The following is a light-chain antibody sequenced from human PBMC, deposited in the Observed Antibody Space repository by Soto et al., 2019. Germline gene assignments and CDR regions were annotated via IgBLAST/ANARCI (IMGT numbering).Light chain of an antibody. Sequence: EIVLTQSPGTLSLSPGERATLSCRASQSVSSTYLAWYQQKPGQAPRLLIYGASIRATGIPDRFSGSGSGTDFTLSMSTLEAEDFAVYYCQQYDISPPGLTFGGGTRVEIK. CDR3: QQYDISPPGLT. CDR2: GAS. V-gene: IGKV3-20*01. J-gene: IGKJ4*01. CDR1: QSVSSTY.